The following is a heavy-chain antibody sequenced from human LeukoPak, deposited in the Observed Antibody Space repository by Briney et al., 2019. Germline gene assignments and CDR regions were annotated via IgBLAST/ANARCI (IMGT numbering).Heavy chain of an antibody. V-gene: IGHV1-69*01. CDR3: ARGWDYDSGGRPTAYVY. J-gene: IGHJ4*02. CDR1: GGTFRKYA. Sequence: SVKVSCKASGGTFRKYAINWARQAPGPGLEWMGGIIPIFGTANYAQKFQGRVTITADESTSTVYMETNSLKFEDTAVYYCARGWDYDSGGRPTAYVYWGQGTLVTVSS. D-gene: IGHD3-22*01. CDR2: IIPIFGTA.